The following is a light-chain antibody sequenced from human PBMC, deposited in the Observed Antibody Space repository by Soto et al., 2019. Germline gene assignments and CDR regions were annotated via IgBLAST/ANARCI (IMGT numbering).Light chain of an antibody. CDR2: GAS. J-gene: IGKJ5*01. V-gene: IGKV1-39*01. CDR3: QQSYSTPTIT. Sequence: DIQMTQSPSSLSASVGDRVTITCRASQYIGEFLNWYQQTPGKAPKLLIFGASNLHIGVPSSFRGSGSGTDFTLTISSLKTEDFANYYCQQSYSTPTITFGQGTRLEIK. CDR1: QYIGEF.